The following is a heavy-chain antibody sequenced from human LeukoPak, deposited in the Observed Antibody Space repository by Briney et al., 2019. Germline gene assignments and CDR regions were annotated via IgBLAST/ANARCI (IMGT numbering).Heavy chain of an antibody. J-gene: IGHJ4*02. CDR2: ISWNGGST. CDR1: GFNFDDYG. Sequence: GGSLTLSCSASGFNFDDYGMTWGRQVPGEGREWGSGISWNGGSTGYVDSVKGRFTISSDNANNSLYLQMNSPRGEDTALYYCARGSGSYSTYFDFWGQATLVTVSS. V-gene: IGHV3-20*04. D-gene: IGHD1-26*01. CDR3: ARGSGSYSTYFDF.